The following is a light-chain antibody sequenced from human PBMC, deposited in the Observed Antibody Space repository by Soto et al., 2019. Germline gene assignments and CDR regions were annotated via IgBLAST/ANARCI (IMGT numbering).Light chain of an antibody. J-gene: IGKJ1*01. CDR1: QGISSY. CDR2: AAS. CDR3: QHFHSFPGT. Sequence: DIQLTQSPSFLSASVGDRVTITCRASQGISSYLAWYQQKPGKAPKLLIYAASTLQSGVPSRFSGSGSGTEFLLTISSLQPEDFATYYRQHFHSFPGTFCQGT. V-gene: IGKV1-9*01.